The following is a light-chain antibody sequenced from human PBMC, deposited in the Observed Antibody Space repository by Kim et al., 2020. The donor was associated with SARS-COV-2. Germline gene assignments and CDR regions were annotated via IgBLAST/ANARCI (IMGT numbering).Light chain of an antibody. CDR2: GKN. J-gene: IGLJ2*01. Sequence: VALGKTVRVTCQGDSLRSYYATWYQQKPVQAPIVVIYGKNNRPSVIPDRFSGSSSGNTASLTITGTQAGDEADYYCNSRDSNENVFFGGGTQLTVL. CDR1: SLRSYY. V-gene: IGLV3-19*01. CDR3: NSRDSNENVF.